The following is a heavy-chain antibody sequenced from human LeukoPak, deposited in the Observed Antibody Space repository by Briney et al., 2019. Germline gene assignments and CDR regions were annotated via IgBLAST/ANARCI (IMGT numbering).Heavy chain of an antibody. CDR1: GFTFTSYD. CDR3: IRIRTRAHQYGMDV. Sequence: GGSLRLSCAASGFTFTSYDMHWVRQATGKGLEWVSAIETVGNTYYSGSVEGRFTISRDDVKNSLYLHMNSLRDGDTAVYYCIRIRTRAHQYGMDVWGQGTTVTVSS. D-gene: IGHD1-7*01. J-gene: IGHJ6*02. V-gene: IGHV3-13*01. CDR2: IETVGNT.